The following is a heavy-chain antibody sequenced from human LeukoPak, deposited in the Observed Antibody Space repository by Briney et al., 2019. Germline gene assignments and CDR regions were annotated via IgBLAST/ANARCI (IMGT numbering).Heavy chain of an antibody. J-gene: IGHJ4*02. V-gene: IGHV3-43D*04. CDR3: AKLVSDGYNNPPPPSRPDSEFTDY. CDR2: ISWDGGST. D-gene: IGHD5-24*01. CDR1: GFTFSSYS. Sequence: PGGSLRLSCAASGFTFSSYSMNWVRQAPGKGLEWVSLISWDGGSTYYADSVKGRFTISRDNSKNSLYLQMNSLRAEDTALYYCAKLVSDGYNNPPPPSRPDSEFTDYWGQGTLVTVSS.